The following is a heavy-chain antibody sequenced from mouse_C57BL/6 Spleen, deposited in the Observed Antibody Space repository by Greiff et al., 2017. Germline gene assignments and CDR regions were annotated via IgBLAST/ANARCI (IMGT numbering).Heavy chain of an antibody. CDR1: GYTFTDYE. D-gene: IGHD3-2*01. J-gene: IGHJ3*01. CDR2: IDPGTGGT. CDR3: RRRDSEFAY. Sequence: VQLMESGAELVRPGASVTLSCKASGYTFTDYEMHWVKQTPVHGLEWIGAIDPGTGGTAYNQKFKGKAILTADKSSSTAYMELRSLTSEDSADYYGRRRDSEFAYWGQGTLVTVSA. V-gene: IGHV1-15*01.